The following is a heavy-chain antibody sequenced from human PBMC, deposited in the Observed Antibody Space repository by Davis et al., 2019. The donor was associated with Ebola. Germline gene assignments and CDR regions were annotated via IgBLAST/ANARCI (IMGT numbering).Heavy chain of an antibody. CDR2: IYSTGNT. D-gene: IGHD1-26*01. V-gene: IGHV4-59*01. CDR1: GDSISGYF. Sequence: PSETLSLTCTVSGDSISGYFWSWIRQPPGKGLEWIGNIYSTGNTKYNPSLKSPVTLSVDTSKNQFSLKLSSVTAADTAVYYCAREVGYFDYWGQGMLVTVSS. CDR3: AREVGYFDY. J-gene: IGHJ4*02.